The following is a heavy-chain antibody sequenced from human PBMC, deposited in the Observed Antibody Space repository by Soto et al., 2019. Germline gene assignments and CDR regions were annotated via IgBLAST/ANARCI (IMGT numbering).Heavy chain of an antibody. CDR1: GGSFSGYY. CDR3: ARARVWYYGPGGAFDI. Sequence: QVQLQQWGAGLLKPSETLSLTCAVYGGSFSGYYWSWIRQPPGKGLEWIGEINHSGSTNYNPSLKSRVTISVDTSKNQFSLKLSSVTAADTAVYYCARARVWYYGPGGAFDIWGQGTMVTVSS. D-gene: IGHD3-10*01. V-gene: IGHV4-34*01. CDR2: INHSGST. J-gene: IGHJ3*02.